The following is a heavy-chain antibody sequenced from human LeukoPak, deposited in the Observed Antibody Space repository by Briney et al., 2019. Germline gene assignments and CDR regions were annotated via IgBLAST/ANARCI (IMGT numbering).Heavy chain of an antibody. J-gene: IGHJ6*03. Sequence: SETLSLTCAVYGGSFSGYYWSWTRQPPGKGREGIGEINHSGSTNYNPSLKSRVTISVDTSTNQFSLKLSSVTAADTAVYYCARGSSGYSYGRYYYYYYYMDVWGKGTTVTISS. CDR3: ARGSSGYSYGRYYYYYYYMDV. D-gene: IGHD5-18*01. CDR1: GGSFSGYY. V-gene: IGHV4-34*01. CDR2: INHSGST.